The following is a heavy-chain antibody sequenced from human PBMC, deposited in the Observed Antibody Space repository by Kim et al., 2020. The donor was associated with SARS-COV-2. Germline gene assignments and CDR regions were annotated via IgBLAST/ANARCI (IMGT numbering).Heavy chain of an antibody. J-gene: IGHJ3*02. Sequence: GGSLRLSCAASGFTFSSYGMHWVRQAPGKGLEWVAVIWYDGSNKYYADSVKGRFTISRDNSKNTLYLQMNSLRAEDTAVYYCARDVGIWYSSSSHVGDAFDIWGQGTMVTVSS. CDR2: IWYDGSNK. CDR3: ARDVGIWYSSSSHVGDAFDI. CDR1: GFTFSSYG. V-gene: IGHV3-33*01. D-gene: IGHD6-6*01.